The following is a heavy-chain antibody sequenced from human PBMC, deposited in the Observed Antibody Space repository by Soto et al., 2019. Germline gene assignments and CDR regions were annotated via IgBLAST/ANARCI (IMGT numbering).Heavy chain of an antibody. V-gene: IGHV3-15*01. CDR3: TTAAGGMWGADY. D-gene: IGHD1-26*01. Sequence: PGGSLRLSCAASGFTFSNVWMSWVRQAPGKGLEWVGRVKSKSDGATTDYAAPVKGRFTVSRDDSQNTLSLQMDSLKIEDTAAYFCTTAAGGMWGADYWGQGTPVTVSS. CDR1: GFTFSNVW. J-gene: IGHJ4*02. CDR2: VKSKSDGATT.